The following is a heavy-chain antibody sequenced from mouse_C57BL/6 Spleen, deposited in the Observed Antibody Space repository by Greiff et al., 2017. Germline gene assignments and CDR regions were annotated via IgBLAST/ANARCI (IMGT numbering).Heavy chain of an antibody. J-gene: IGHJ3*01. D-gene: IGHD3-2*02. CDR3: ARDPSRDSSGYVI. V-gene: IGHV5-4*01. Sequence: EVKLVESGGGLVKPGGSLKLSCAASGFTFSSYAMSWVRQTPEKRLEWVATISDGGSYTYYPDNVKGRFTISRDNAKNNLYLQMSHLKSEDTAMYYCARDPSRDSSGYVIWGQGTLVTVSA. CDR2: ISDGGSYT. CDR1: GFTFSSYA.